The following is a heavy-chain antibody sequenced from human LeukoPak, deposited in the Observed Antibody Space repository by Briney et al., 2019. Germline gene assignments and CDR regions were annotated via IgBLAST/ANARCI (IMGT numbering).Heavy chain of an antibody. CDR3: ARKPTYFDFLTGYFDY. D-gene: IGHD3-9*01. Sequence: PGGSLRLSCAASGFTFSDYFMSWIRQAPGKGLEWVSYISSSSSYTNYADSVKGRFTISRDNAKNSLYLQMNSLRAEDTAVYYCARKPTYFDFLTGYFDYWGQGPLVTVSS. V-gene: IGHV3-11*06. CDR1: GFTFSDYF. J-gene: IGHJ4*02. CDR2: ISSSSSYT.